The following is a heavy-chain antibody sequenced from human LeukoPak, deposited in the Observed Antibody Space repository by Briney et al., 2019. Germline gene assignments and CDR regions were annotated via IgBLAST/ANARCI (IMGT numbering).Heavy chain of an antibody. CDR1: GGSFSGYY. J-gene: IGHJ5*02. CDR2: INHSGST. Sequence: PSETLSLTCAVYGGSFSGYYWSWIRQPSGKGLEWIGEINHSGSTNYNPSLKSRVTISVDTSKNQFSLKLSSVTAADTAVYYCARGGCSSTSCYTGSWFDPWGQGTLVTVSS. V-gene: IGHV4-34*01. D-gene: IGHD2-2*02. CDR3: ARGGCSSTSCYTGSWFDP.